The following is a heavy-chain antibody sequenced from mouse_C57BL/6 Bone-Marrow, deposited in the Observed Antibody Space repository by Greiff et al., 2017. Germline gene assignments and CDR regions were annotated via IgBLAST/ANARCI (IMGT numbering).Heavy chain of an antibody. V-gene: IGHV1-5*01. J-gene: IGHJ2*01. CDR1: GYTFTSYW. Sequence: EVQLQQSGTVLARPGASVKMSCKTSGYTFTSYWMHWVKQRPGQGLEWIGAIYPGNSDTSYNQKFKGKAKLTAVTSASTAYMELSSLTNEDSAVYYCTRCLIYYYGSSYDFDYWGQGTTLTVSS. D-gene: IGHD1-1*01. CDR2: IYPGNSDT. CDR3: TRCLIYYYGSSYDFDY.